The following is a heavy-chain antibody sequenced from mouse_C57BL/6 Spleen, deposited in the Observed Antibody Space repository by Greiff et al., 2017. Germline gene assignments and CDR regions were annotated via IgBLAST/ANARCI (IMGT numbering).Heavy chain of an antibody. D-gene: IGHD1-1*01. V-gene: IGHV3-6*01. Sequence: EVQLQESGPGLVKPSQSLSLTCSVTGYSITSGYYWNWIRQFPGNKLEWMGYISYDGSNNYNPSLKNRISITRDTSKNQFFLKLNSVTTEDTATYYCAITTVVASADYWGQGTTLTVSS. J-gene: IGHJ2*01. CDR3: AITTVVASADY. CDR2: ISYDGSN. CDR1: GYSITSGYY.